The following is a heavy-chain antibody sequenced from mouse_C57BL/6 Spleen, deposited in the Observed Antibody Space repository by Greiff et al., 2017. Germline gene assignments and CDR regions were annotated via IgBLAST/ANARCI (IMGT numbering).Heavy chain of an antibody. CDR1: GFTFSDYY. V-gene: IGHV5-16*01. D-gene: IGHD1-1*01. Sequence: EVKLVESEGGLVQPGSSMKLSCTASGFTFSDYYMAWVRQVPEKGLEWVANINYDGSSTYYLDSLKSRFIISRDNAKNILYLQMSSLKSEDTATYYCARVPLWGAMDYWGQGTSVTVSS. J-gene: IGHJ4*01. CDR3: ARVPLWGAMDY. CDR2: INYDGSST.